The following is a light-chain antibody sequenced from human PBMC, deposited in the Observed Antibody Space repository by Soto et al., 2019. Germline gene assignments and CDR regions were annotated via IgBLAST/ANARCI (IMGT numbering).Light chain of an antibody. CDR3: QQRHMWPIT. V-gene: IGKV3-11*01. CDR2: DAY. J-gene: IGKJ5*01. CDR1: QSFRGL. Sequence: EVVLTQSPVTLSLSPGERATLSCRASQSFRGLLAWYQQKPGQAPRLLFYDAYNRATGIPPRFSGSGSGTDFTLTISSLEPEGSAVYYCQQRHMWPITFGQGTRLEIK.